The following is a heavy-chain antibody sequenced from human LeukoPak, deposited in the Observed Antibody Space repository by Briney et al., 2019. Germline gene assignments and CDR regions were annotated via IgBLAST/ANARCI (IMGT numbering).Heavy chain of an antibody. D-gene: IGHD3-3*01. CDR3: ARELRFLKWFDY. V-gene: IGHV3-21*01. CDR1: GFTFSSYS. CDR2: ISSSSSYI. J-gene: IGHJ4*02. Sequence: PGGSLRLSCAASGFTFSSYSMNWVRQAPGKGLEWVSSISSSSSYIYYADSVKGRFTISRDNAKNSLYLQMNSLRAEDTAVYYCARELRFLKWFDYWGQGTLVTVSS.